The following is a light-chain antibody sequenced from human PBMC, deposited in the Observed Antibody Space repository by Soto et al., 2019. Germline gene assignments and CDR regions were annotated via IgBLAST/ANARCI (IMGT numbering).Light chain of an antibody. CDR2: EVT. Sequence: QSALTQPASVSGSRGQSIIISCVGRNTDVGQDKSVSWYQQGPGKAPKLLIFEVTNRPSGVSNRFSGSRSGNTASLTISGLRAEDEADYYCSSQTGSATVLFGGGTQLTVL. CDR1: NTDVGQDKS. V-gene: IGLV2-14*01. CDR3: SSQTGSATVL. J-gene: IGLJ2*01.